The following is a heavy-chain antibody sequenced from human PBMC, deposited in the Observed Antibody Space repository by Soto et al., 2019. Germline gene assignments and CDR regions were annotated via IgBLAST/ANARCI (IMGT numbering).Heavy chain of an antibody. Sequence: ASVKVSCKASGYTFTSYAMHWVRQAPGQRLEWMGWINAGNGNTKYSQKFQGRVTITRDTSASTAYMELSSLRSEDTAVYYCARTAHLGNWFDPWGQGTLVTASS. V-gene: IGHV1-3*01. CDR1: GYTFTSYA. CDR2: INAGNGNT. D-gene: IGHD1-26*01. J-gene: IGHJ5*02. CDR3: ARTAHLGNWFDP.